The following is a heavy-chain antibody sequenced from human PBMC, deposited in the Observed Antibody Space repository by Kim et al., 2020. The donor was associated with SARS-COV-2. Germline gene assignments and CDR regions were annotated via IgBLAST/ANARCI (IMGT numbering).Heavy chain of an antibody. CDR1: GAAIRTFY. CDR2: VFHSGSP. V-gene: IGHV4-59*13. D-gene: IGHD1-26*01. J-gene: IGHJ6*01. CDR3: ARDLGTSGTDFHYFYGLDV. Sequence: SETLSLTCSVSGAAIRTFYWSWIRQAPGKGLEWIGYVFHSGSPKYNPSLKSRVTISLDTSKNQFSLTLKSVTAADTATYFCARDLGTSGTDFHYFYGLDV.